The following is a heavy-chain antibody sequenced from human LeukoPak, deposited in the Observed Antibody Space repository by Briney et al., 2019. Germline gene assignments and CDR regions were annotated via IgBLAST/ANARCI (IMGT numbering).Heavy chain of an antibody. D-gene: IGHD3-22*01. CDR2: MNPNSGNT. J-gene: IGHJ6*03. CDR3: ATYARGHYYDSDQLGYYYYYMDV. CDR1: GYTFTSYD. V-gene: IGHV1-8*01. Sequence: GASVKVSCKASGYTFTSYDISWVRQATGQGLEWMGWMNPNSGNTGYAQKFQGRVTMTRNTSISTAYMELSSLRSEDTAVYYCATYARGHYYDSDQLGYYYYYMDVWGKGTTVAVSS.